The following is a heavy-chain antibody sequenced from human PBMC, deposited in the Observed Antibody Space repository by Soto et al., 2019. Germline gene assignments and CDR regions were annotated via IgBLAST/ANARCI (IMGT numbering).Heavy chain of an antibody. Sequence: SETLSLTCAVSGGSISSGGYSWSWIRQPPGKGLEWIGYIYHSGSTYYNPSLKSRVTISVDRPKNQFSLKLSSVTAADTAVYYCARGSPSATNWFDPWGQGTLVTVSS. V-gene: IGHV4-30-2*01. CDR1: GGSISSGGYS. J-gene: IGHJ5*02. CDR3: ARGSPSATNWFDP. CDR2: IYHSGST.